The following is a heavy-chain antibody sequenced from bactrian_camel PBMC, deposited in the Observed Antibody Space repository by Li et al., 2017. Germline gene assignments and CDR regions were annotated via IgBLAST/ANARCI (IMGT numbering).Heavy chain of an antibody. CDR3: AKAAYYCEYAT. Sequence: VQLVESGGDLVQPGGSLRVSCEYSGFAFNPYYIAWVRQVPGKGLEWVSSISIVGTETYYSGSVKGRFTISRDNAKNTAYLQLNSLKTEDTAMYYCAKAAYYCEYATWGQGTQVTVS. CDR2: ISIVGTET. V-gene: IGHV3S6*01. J-gene: IGHJ4*01. CDR1: GFAFNPYY. D-gene: IGHD4*01.